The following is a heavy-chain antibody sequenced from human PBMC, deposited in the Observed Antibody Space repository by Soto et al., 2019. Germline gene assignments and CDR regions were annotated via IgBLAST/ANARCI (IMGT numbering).Heavy chain of an antibody. V-gene: IGHV3-30*09. CDR1: GFIFSDYA. J-gene: IGHJ4*02. D-gene: IGHD6-13*01. CDR3: AKARHSTSWYGLEADL. CDR2: ISYGGDNK. Sequence: GGSLRLSCAASGFIFSDYAMHWVRQAPGKGLEWVAVISYGGDNKYYADSVRGRFAISRDNLKNTLDLQMNSLNPEDTAVYHCAKARHSTSWYGLEADLWGQGTLVTVLL.